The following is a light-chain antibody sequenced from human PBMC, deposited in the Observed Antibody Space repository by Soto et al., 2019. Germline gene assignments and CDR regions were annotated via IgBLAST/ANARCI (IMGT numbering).Light chain of an antibody. V-gene: IGLV2-11*01. CDR2: DVI. J-gene: IGLJ1*01. Sequence: QSALTQPRSVSGSPGHSVTISCTGTSSDVGGYNHVSWYQQHPGKAPKLMIYDVIKRPSGVPERFSGSKSGNTASLTISGLQAEDEADYYCCSYAGTYTFVFGTGTKVTVL. CDR3: CSYAGTYTFV. CDR1: SSDVGGYNH.